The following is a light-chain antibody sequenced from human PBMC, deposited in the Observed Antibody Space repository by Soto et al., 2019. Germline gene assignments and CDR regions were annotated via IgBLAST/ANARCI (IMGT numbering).Light chain of an antibody. V-gene: IGKV3-15*01. CDR3: QKSHNWPRK. J-gene: IGKJ1*01. CDR2: GAS. CDR1: HSVNSH. Sequence: MMMPQSQATLSVAPVERVKPSFLTSHSVNSHVAWYTQKPGQDPRLLLYGASTRATGIPVRFSGSGFGKDFTLTISSLEPEDCAVYYGQKSHNWPRKCGQGNKGDIK.